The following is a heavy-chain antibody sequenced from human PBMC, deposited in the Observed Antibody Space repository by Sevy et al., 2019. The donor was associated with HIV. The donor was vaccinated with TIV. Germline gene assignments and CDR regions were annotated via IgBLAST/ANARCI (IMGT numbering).Heavy chain of an antibody. D-gene: IGHD2-15*01. V-gene: IGHV4-31*03. CDR2: IYYSGST. CDR1: GGSISSGGYY. Sequence: SETLSLTCTVSGGSISSGGYYWSWIRQHPGKGLEWIGYIYYSGSTYYNPSLKSRVTISVDTSKNQFSLKLSSVTAADTAVYYCARVKGGGSYWAFDPRGQGTLVTVSS. CDR3: ARVKGGGSYWAFDP. J-gene: IGHJ5*02.